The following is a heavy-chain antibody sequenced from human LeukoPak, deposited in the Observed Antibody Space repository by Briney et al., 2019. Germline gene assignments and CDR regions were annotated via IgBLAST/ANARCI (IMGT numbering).Heavy chain of an antibody. CDR1: GFTFSSYA. D-gene: IGHD3-9*01. CDR3: AKDLLILAGYKKNRGHYFDY. CDR2: ISGSGGRT. J-gene: IGHJ4*02. Sequence: GGSLRLSCAASGFTFSSYAMSWVRQAPGKGLEWVSAISGSGGRTYYADSVKGRFTISRDNSKNTLYLQMNSLRAEDTAVYYCAKDLLILAGYKKNRGHYFDYWGQGTLVTVAS. V-gene: IGHV3-23*01.